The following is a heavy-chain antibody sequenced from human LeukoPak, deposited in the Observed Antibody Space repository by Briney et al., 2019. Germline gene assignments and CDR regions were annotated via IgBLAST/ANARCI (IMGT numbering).Heavy chain of an antibody. CDR2: IRPASGDT. CDR1: GFAFSGYY. CDR3: ARDNSGWYEFDP. V-gene: IGHV1-2*02. Sequence: ASVKVSCKASGFAFSGYYIHWVRQAPGQGLEWMGWIRPASGDTKYAQRFQDRVTMTRDTSISTAYMELSSLTSDDTSVYYWARDNSGWYEFDPWGQGTLVTVSS. D-gene: IGHD6-19*01. J-gene: IGHJ5*02.